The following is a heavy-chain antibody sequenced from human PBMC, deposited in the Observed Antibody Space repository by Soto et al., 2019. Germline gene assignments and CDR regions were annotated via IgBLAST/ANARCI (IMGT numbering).Heavy chain of an antibody. CDR1: GFTFSSYE. CDR3: ARDDGAGMATTPGDYYYGMDV. Sequence: EVQLVESGGGLVQPGGSLRLSCAASGFTFSSYEMNWVRQAPGKGLEWVSYISSSGSTIYYADSVKGRFTISRDNAKNSLYLQMNSLRAEDTAVYYCARDDGAGMATTPGDYYYGMDVWGQGTTVTVSS. D-gene: IGHD1-1*01. J-gene: IGHJ6*02. CDR2: ISSSGSTI. V-gene: IGHV3-48*03.